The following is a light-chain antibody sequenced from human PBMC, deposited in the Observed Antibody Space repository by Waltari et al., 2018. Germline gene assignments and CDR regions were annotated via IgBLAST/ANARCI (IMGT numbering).Light chain of an antibody. V-gene: IGKV3-11*01. CDR1: QSVSRT. J-gene: IGKJ3*01. Sequence: EIVLTQSPATLSLSPGERATLSCRASQSVSRTLAWYQQKPGQPPRLFSYDASTRATGVPARFSGSGAGTDFTLTISSLEPEDFAVYFCQQRSNWPPTFGPGTKVD. CDR2: DAS. CDR3: QQRSNWPPT.